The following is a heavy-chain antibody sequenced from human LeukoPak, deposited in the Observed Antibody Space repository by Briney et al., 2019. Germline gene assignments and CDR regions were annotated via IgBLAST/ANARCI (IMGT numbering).Heavy chain of an antibody. V-gene: IGHV4-34*01. CDR3: ARGTMYSSGCYFDY. CDR2: INHSGST. D-gene: IGHD6-19*01. J-gene: IGHJ4*02. CDR1: GGSFSGYY. Sequence: PSETLSLTCAVYGGSFSGYYWSWIRQPPGKGLEWIGEINHSGSTNYNPSLKSRVTILVDTSKNQFSLKLSSVTAADTAVYYCARGTMYSSGCYFDYWGQGTLVTVSS.